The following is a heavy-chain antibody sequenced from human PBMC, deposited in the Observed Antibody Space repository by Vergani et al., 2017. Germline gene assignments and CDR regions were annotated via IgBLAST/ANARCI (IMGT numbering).Heavy chain of an antibody. CDR3: ASGKYYSDSTSHFRGRYFDV. CDR2: IYNSGNG. J-gene: IGHJ2*01. V-gene: IGHV4-39*01. CDR1: GDSIISRSYY. Sequence: QMQLQESGPGLVKASETLPLTCTVSGDSIISRSYYWGWIRQPPGKGLEWIGSIYNSGNGDSSSSLKSRVTISADTSKNQFSLRLTSVTAADTAVYYCASGKYYSDSTSHFRGRYFDVWGRGTVVTVPS. D-gene: IGHD3-16*01.